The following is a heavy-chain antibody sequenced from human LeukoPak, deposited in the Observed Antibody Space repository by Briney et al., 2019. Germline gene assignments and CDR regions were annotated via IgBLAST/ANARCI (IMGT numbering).Heavy chain of an antibody. Sequence: GASVKVSCKASGYTFTSYGISWVRQAPGQGLEWMGWISAYNGNTNYAQKLQGRVTMTTDTSTSTAYMELRSLRSDDTAVYYCARARRSDLKWNPFDYWGQGTLVTVSS. V-gene: IGHV1-18*01. CDR3: ARARRSDLKWNPFDY. CDR1: GYTFTSYG. CDR2: ISAYNGNT. D-gene: IGHD1-1*01. J-gene: IGHJ4*02.